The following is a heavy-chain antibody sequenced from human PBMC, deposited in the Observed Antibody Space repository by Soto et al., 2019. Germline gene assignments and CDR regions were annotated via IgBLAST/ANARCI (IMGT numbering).Heavy chain of an antibody. CDR2: ISSSVSFA. J-gene: IGHJ3*01. V-gene: IGHV3-11*05. CDR3: VRGGGTYYVDM. CDR1: GFTFSDYY. Sequence: QVQLVESGGGLVKPGGSLRLSCTASGFTFSDYYMSWIRQAPGKGLECISYISSSVSFANNADSVKGRFTISRDNANNSLYLQMNSLRVEDTAVYYCVRGGGTYYVDMWGQGTMVTVSS. D-gene: IGHD1-26*01.